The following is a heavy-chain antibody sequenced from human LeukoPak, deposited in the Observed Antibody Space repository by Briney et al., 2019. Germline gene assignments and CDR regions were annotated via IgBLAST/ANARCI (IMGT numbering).Heavy chain of an antibody. Sequence: PGGSLRLSCAASRFTFSSYWMSWVRQAPGKGLEWVANIKQDGSEKYYVDSVKGRFTISRDNSKNTLYLQMNSLRAEDTAVYYCARSQDIVGADVNPFNSWGQGTMVTVSS. D-gene: IGHD1-26*01. V-gene: IGHV3-7*03. CDR3: ARSQDIVGADVNPFNS. J-gene: IGHJ3*02. CDR1: RFTFSSYW. CDR2: IKQDGSEK.